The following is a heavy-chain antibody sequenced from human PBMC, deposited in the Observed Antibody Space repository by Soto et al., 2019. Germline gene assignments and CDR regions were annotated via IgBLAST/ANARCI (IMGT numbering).Heavy chain of an antibody. J-gene: IGHJ4*02. V-gene: IGHV2-26*01. Sequence: PETLTLTCTVSGFSLSNARMGVSWIRQPPGKALEWLAHIFSNDEKSYSTSLKSRLTISKDTSKSQVVLTITNKESVDTATYYCARMPREYSFDYWGQGTLVTVSS. CDR1: GFSLSNARMG. CDR2: IFSNDEK. D-gene: IGHD5-12*01. CDR3: ARMPREYSFDY.